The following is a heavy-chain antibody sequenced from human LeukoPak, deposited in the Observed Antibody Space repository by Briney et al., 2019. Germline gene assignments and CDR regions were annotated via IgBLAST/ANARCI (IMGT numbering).Heavy chain of an antibody. J-gene: IGHJ4*02. CDR3: ARDRVYYHHSGYYGFDY. CDR1: GGSISSYY. CDR2: IYTSGST. V-gene: IGHV4-4*07. D-gene: IGHD3-22*01. Sequence: PSETLSLTCTVSGGSISSYYWSWIRQPAGKGLEWIGRIYTSGSTNYNPSLKSRVTMSVDTSKNQFSLKLSSVTAADTAVYYCARDRVYYHHSGYYGFDYWGQGTLVTVSS.